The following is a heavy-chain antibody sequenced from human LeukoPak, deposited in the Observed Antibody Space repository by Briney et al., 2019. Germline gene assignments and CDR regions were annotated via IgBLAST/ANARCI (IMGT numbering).Heavy chain of an antibody. D-gene: IGHD3-10*01. J-gene: IGHJ3*02. CDR2: IFYSGST. Sequence: SETLSLTCTVSSGSISTSNYYWGWVRQPPGKALEWIGNIFYSGSTYYSPSLKSRVTISLDTSRNQFSLKLNSVTAADTAVYYCAKSNGYGLIDIWDQGTMVTVSS. V-gene: IGHV4-39*07. CDR1: SGSISTSNYY. CDR3: AKSNGYGLIDI.